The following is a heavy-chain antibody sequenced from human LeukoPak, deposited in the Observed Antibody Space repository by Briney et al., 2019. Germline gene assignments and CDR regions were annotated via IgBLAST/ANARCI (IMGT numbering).Heavy chain of an antibody. V-gene: IGHV3-7*04. CDR2: IRQDGSEE. CDR3: ARWSGSRHSVDY. J-gene: IGHJ4*02. Sequence: GGSLRLSCAASGFTFNSYWMTWVRQSPGKGLEWVAHIRQDGSEEYYVDSVKGRFTISRDGANNSLYLQMNSLRVEDTAVYYCARWSGSRHSVDYWGQGTLVTVSS. D-gene: IGHD1-26*01. CDR1: GFTFNSYW.